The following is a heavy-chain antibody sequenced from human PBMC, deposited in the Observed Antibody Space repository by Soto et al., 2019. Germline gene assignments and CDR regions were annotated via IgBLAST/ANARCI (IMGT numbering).Heavy chain of an antibody. CDR1: GGTFSSYA. CDR2: IIPIFGTA. V-gene: IGHV1-69*13. J-gene: IGHJ4*02. CDR3: ARAGSSGYYRLSFLDY. Sequence: GASVKVSCKASGGTFSSYAISWVRQAPGQGLEWMGGIIPIFGTANYAQKFQGRVTITADESTSTAYMELSSLRSEDTAVYYCARAGSSGYYRLSFLDYWGQGTLVTVSS. D-gene: IGHD3-22*01.